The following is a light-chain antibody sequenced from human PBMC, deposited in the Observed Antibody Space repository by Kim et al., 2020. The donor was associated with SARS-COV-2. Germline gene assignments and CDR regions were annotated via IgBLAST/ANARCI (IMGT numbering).Light chain of an antibody. Sequence: SSELTQDPAVSVALGQTVRITCQGDSLRAYYASWYQQKPGQGPVRVIYAKDNRPSGIPDRFSGSSSRNTASLTITGAQAEDEADYYCNSWDTSGTHRAFGGGTQLTVL. CDR3: NSWDTSGTHRA. J-gene: IGLJ3*02. CDR1: SLRAYY. V-gene: IGLV3-19*02. CDR2: AKD.